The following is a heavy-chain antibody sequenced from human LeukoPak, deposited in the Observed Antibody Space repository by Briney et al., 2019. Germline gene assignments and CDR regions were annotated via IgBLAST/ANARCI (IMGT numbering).Heavy chain of an antibody. J-gene: IGHJ4*02. CDR1: GFTFSSYA. CDR2: ISGSSHST. V-gene: IGHV3-23*01. D-gene: IGHD3-22*01. Sequence: GGSLRLSCAASGFTFSSYAMSWVRQAPGKGLEWVSGISGSSHSTYYADSVRGRFTISRDNSKNTLYLQMNSLRAEDTAVYYCAQPAESTGYYYYFDYWGQGTLVTVSS. CDR3: AQPAESTGYYYYFDY.